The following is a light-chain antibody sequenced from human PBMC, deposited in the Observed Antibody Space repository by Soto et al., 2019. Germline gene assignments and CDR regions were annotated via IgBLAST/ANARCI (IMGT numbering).Light chain of an antibody. CDR2: KAS. CDR1: QSISSW. CDR3: QQYSIFSLT. Sequence: TQSPGTLSLSPGERVTLSGRASQSISSWLAWYQQKPGKAPKLLIYKASSLDSGVPSRFSGSGSGTEFTLTISSLQPDDFATYYCQQYSIFSLTFGGGTKVEIK. V-gene: IGKV1-5*03. J-gene: IGKJ4*01.